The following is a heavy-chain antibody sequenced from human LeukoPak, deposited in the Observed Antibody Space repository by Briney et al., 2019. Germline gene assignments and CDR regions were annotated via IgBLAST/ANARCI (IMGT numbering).Heavy chain of an antibody. J-gene: IGHJ3*02. V-gene: IGHV3-30*04. Sequence: GRSLRLSCAASGFTFSSYAMHWVRQAPGRGLQWVAVISYDGSNTLYADSVKGRFTISRDNPEDTPYLQMNSLSAEATAVYYLAGSNSNWFGEVCDIWGGGTRVTVSS. CDR1: GFTFSSYA. CDR2: ISYDGSNT. CDR3: AGSNSNWFGEVCDI. D-gene: IGHD3-10*01.